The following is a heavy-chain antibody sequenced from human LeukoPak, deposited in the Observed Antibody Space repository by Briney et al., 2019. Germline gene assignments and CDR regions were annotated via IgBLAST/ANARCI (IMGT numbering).Heavy chain of an antibody. D-gene: IGHD6-6*01. CDR2: IYYSGST. V-gene: IGHV4-39*07. CDR3: ARDIYSSSSFDS. CDR1: GGSISSSSYY. Sequence: SETLSLTCTVSGGSISSSSYYWGWIRQPPGKGLEWIGSIYYSGSTYYNPSLKSRVTISVDTSKNQFSLKLSSVTAADTAVYYCARDIYSSSSFDSWGQGTMVTVSS. J-gene: IGHJ3*02.